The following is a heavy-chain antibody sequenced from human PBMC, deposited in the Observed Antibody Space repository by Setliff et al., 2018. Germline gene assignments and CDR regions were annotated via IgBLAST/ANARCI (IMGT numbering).Heavy chain of an antibody. CDR2: IRQDGSEK. CDR3: ARLALTGYDSSGYYYALEYYYYMDV. J-gene: IGHJ6*03. CDR1: GFTFSSYC. Sequence: GGSLRLSCAASGFTFSSYCMSWVRQAPGKGLEWVANIRQDGSEKYYVDSAKGRFTISRDNAKNSLYLQMNSLRAEDTAVYYCARLALTGYDSSGYYYALEYYYYMDVWGKGTTVTVSS. D-gene: IGHD3-22*01. V-gene: IGHV3-7*01.